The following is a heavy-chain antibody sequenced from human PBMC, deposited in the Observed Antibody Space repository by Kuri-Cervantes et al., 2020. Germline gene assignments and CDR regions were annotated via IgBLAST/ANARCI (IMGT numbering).Heavy chain of an antibody. V-gene: IGHV4-39*07. Sequence: SETLSLTCTVSGGSISSSNYYWSWIRQPPGKGQEWIGEINHSGSTNYNPSLKSRVTISVDTSKNQFSLKLSSVTAADTAVYYCARGLCSSTSCYMDVWGKGTTVTVSS. CDR2: INHSGST. CDR1: GGSISSSNYY. CDR3: ARGLCSSTSCYMDV. J-gene: IGHJ6*03. D-gene: IGHD2-2*01.